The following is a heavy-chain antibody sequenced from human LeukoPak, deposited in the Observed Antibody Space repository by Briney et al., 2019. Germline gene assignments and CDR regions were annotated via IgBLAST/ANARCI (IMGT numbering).Heavy chain of an antibody. CDR3: ARINWNYFDH. J-gene: IGHJ4*02. V-gene: IGHV4-59*08. D-gene: IGHD3-3*01. Sequence: PSETLSLTCTVSGGSISSYYWSWVRQPPGKGLEWIGYIYYSGNTNYNPSLKSRLTMSADRSRNQFSLNLNSVTAADTAVYYCARINWNYFDHWGQGILVTVAS. CDR2: IYYSGNT. CDR1: GGSISSYY.